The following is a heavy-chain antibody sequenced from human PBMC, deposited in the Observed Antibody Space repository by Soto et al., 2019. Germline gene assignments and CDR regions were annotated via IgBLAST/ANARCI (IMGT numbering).Heavy chain of an antibody. J-gene: IGHJ3*02. CDR1: GFTFSSYS. CDR2: ISSSSSTI. CDR3: AREYCSGGSCYQACFDI. Sequence: EVQLVESGGGLVQPGGSLRLSCAASGFTFSSYSMNWVRQAPGKGLEWVAYISSSSSTIYYADSVKGRFTISRDNAKNSLYLQMNSLRAEDTAVYYCAREYCSGGSCYQACFDIWCQGTMVTVSS. V-gene: IGHV3-48*01. D-gene: IGHD2-15*01.